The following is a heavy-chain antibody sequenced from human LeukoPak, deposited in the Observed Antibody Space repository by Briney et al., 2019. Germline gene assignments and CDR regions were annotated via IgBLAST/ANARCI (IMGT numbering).Heavy chain of an antibody. J-gene: IGHJ3*02. CDR1: GFTFSSYG. V-gene: IGHV3-30*02. CDR3: AKGKYIVVVPAANDAFDI. CDR2: MRYDGSNK. Sequence: GGSLRLSCAASGFTFSSYGMHWVRQAPGKGLEWVAFMRYDGSNKYYADSVKGRFTISRDNSKNTLYLQMNSLRAEDTAVYYCAKGKYIVVVPAANDAFDIWGQGTMVTVSS. D-gene: IGHD2-2*01.